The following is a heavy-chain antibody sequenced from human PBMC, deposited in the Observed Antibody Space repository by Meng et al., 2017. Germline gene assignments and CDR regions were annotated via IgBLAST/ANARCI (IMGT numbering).Heavy chain of an antibody. V-gene: IGHV4-4*02. CDR2: IYHSGST. D-gene: IGHD1-26*01. Sequence: GRGPGVVKPSGARCLTAVVAGGARGSSHWGSGVRQPPGKRLEWIGEIYHSGSTNYNPPLKSRVTISVDKSKNQFSLKLSSVTAADTDVYSCARDVVGAIIIARGDYWGQGTLVTVSS. CDR3: ARDVVGAIIIARGDY. CDR1: GGARGSSHW. J-gene: IGHJ4*02.